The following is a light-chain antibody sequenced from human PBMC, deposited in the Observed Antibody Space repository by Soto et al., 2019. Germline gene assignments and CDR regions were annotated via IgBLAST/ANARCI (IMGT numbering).Light chain of an antibody. J-gene: IGKJ2*01. CDR3: QLRGNWPLYT. Sequence: EIVLTQSPATLSLSPGERATLSCRASQSVSSYLAWYQQKLGQAPRLLIYDVSDRATGIPARFSGSGSGTDFTITISSLEPEDFAVYYCQLRGNWPLYTFGQGTKLEIK. V-gene: IGKV3-11*01. CDR2: DVS. CDR1: QSVSSY.